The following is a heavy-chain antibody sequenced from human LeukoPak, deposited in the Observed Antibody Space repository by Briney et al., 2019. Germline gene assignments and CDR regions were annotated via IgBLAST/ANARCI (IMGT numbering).Heavy chain of an antibody. CDR3: TAHYSDSGGFYLWSAFDI. Sequence: GGSLRLSCAASGFTFTNARMSWVRQAPGKGLEWVGRIESKTDGGTTDYAAPVKGRFTISRDDSKNTLYLQMNSLKTEDTAIYYCTAHYSDSGGFYLWSAFDIWGQGTMVTVSS. J-gene: IGHJ3*02. V-gene: IGHV3-15*04. D-gene: IGHD3-22*01. CDR2: IESKTDGGTT. CDR1: GFTFTNAR.